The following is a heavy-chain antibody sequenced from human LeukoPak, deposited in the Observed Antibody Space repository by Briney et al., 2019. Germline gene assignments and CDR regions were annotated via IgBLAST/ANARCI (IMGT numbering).Heavy chain of an antibody. CDR2: IIPIFGTA. CDR3: ARDRLDNWNDEPYYFDY. J-gene: IGHJ4*02. V-gene: IGHV1-69*05. Sequence: SVKVSCKASGGTFSSYAISWVRQAPGQGLEWMGGIIPIFGTANYAQKFQGRVTITTDESTSTAYMELSSLRSEDTAVYYCARDRLDNWNDEPYYFDYWGQGTLVTVSS. CDR1: GGTFSSYA. D-gene: IGHD1-20*01.